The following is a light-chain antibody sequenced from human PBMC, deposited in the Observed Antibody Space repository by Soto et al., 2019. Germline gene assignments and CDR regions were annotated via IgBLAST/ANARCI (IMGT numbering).Light chain of an antibody. J-gene: IGLJ2*01. CDR3: SSARSYIHVV. CDR2: EVN. Sequence: QSALTQPASVSGSPGQSITISCTGTSSYVGSDNLVSWFQQHPGKAPKLMIYEVNKRPSGVSNRFSGSKSGNTASLTISGLQAEDEADYYCSSARSYIHVVVGGGTTLTVL. V-gene: IGLV2-23*02. CDR1: SSYVGSDNL.